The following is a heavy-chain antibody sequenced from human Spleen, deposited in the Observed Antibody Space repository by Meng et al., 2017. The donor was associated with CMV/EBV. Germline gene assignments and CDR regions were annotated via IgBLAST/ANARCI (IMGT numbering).Heavy chain of an antibody. Sequence: GGSLRLSCAASGFTFSNYAVSWVRQAPGKGLEWVSAISSSGYSTYYADSVKGRFTVSRDNSKNTLYLQMNSLRAEDTAIYYCANGQVGDTTGYDAFDIWGQGTMVTVSS. CDR2: ISSSGYST. D-gene: IGHD1-26*01. J-gene: IGHJ3*02. CDR1: GFTFSNYA. V-gene: IGHV3-23*01. CDR3: ANGQVGDTTGYDAFDI.